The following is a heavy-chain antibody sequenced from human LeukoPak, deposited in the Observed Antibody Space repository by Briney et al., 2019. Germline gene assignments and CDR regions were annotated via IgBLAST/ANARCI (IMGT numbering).Heavy chain of an antibody. CDR3: ARDSYYDSSGYYPYYFDY. Sequence: SVKVSCKASGGTFSSYAISWVRQAPGQGLEWMGRIIPIFGTANYAQKFQGRVTITTDESTSTAYMGLSSLRSEDTAVYYCARDSYYDSSGYYPYYFDYWGQGTLVTVSS. CDR2: IIPIFGTA. CDR1: GGTFSSYA. D-gene: IGHD3-22*01. V-gene: IGHV1-69*05. J-gene: IGHJ4*02.